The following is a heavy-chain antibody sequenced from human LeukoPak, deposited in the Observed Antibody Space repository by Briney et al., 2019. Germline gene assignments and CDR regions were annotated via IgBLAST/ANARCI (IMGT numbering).Heavy chain of an antibody. CDR2: ISSDGRIQ. D-gene: IGHD6-6*01. CDR1: GFTFSIYA. Sequence: PGRSLRLSCAASGFTFSIYAMRWVRQAPGKGLEWVAFISSDGRIQYYAYSVKGRFTISRDNSKNTLFLQMSGLRDEDTAVYYCDPHDSASQFWGQGTLVTVSS. V-gene: IGHV3-30*04. CDR3: DPHDSASQF. J-gene: IGHJ4*02.